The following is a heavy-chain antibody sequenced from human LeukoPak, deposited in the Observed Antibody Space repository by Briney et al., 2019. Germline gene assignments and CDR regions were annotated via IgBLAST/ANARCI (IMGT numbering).Heavy chain of an antibody. D-gene: IGHD2-2*01. CDR2: ISSSSAHI. CDR3: TSRYCTTTNCYSFDI. V-gene: IGHV3-21*01. Sequence: GGSLRLSCAASGFSFSTYSMNWVRQAPGKGLEWVSSISSSSAHIFYADSVKGRFSTSRDNAKNSLYLQMNSLRVEDTAVYYCTSRYCTTTNCYSFDIWGQGTMVTVSS. J-gene: IGHJ3*02. CDR1: GFSFSTYS.